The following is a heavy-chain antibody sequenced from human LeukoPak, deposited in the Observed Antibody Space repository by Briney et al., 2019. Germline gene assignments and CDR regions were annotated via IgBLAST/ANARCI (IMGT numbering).Heavy chain of an antibody. Sequence: SVKCSSNASGYTFTSYYMHWVRQDPGLGLQWMEIINASGGSTTYAQKLQGRVTMTRDMSTSTVYMELSSLRSEDTAVYYCARDGVAGVYYFDYWGEGTLVTVSS. CDR2: INASGGST. J-gene: IGHJ4*02. D-gene: IGHD6-19*01. CDR3: ARDGVAGVYYFDY. V-gene: IGHV1-46*01. CDR1: GYTFTSYY.